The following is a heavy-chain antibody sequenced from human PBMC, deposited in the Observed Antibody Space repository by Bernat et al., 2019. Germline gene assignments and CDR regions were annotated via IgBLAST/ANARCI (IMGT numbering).Heavy chain of an antibody. V-gene: IGHV4-59*01. CDR2: IYYSGST. CDR3: ARGGDIVATYYFDY. CDR1: GGSISSYY. J-gene: IGHJ4*02. Sequence: QVQLQESGPGLVKPSETLSLTCTVSGGSISSYYWSWIRQPPGKGLEWIGYIYYSGSTNYNPSLKSRVTISVDTSKNQFSLKLSSVTAADTAVYYCARGGDIVATYYFDYWGQGTLVTVSS. D-gene: IGHD5-12*01.